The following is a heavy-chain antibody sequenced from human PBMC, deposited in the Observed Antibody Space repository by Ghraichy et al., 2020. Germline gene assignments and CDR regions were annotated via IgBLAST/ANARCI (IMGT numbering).Heavy chain of an antibody. D-gene: IGHD6-19*01. J-gene: IGHJ6*02. V-gene: IGHV3-11*01. Sequence: GGSLRLSCEVSGFTFSDYYMNWVRQPPGKGLEWVAYISGGGTTIYYADSVKGRFTISRDNAKNSLYLQMNSPRVEDTAVYYCARATSSGWDYYYYGMDVWGQGTTVTVSS. CDR2: ISGGGTTI. CDR1: GFTFSDYY. CDR3: ARATSSGWDYYYYGMDV.